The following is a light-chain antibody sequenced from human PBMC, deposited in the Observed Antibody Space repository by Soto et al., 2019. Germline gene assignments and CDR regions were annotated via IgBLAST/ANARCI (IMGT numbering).Light chain of an antibody. Sequence: QSVLTQPASVSGSPGQSITISCTGTSSDVGAFTSVSWYQQHPGKAPKLIIYDIIHRPSGVSDRFSGSKSVNTASLTISGLQPEDEATYHCSSYSRSTTLVVFGGGTKLTV. CDR1: SSDVGAFTS. J-gene: IGLJ2*01. V-gene: IGLV2-14*03. CDR2: DII. CDR3: SSYSRSTTLVV.